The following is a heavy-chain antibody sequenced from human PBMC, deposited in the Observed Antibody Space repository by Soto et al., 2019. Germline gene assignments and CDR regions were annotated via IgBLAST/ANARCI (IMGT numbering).Heavy chain of an antibody. D-gene: IGHD3-10*01. Sequence: QVQLQESGPGLVKPSQTLSLTCTVSGGSISSGDYYWSWIRQPPGKGLEWIGYIYYSGSTYYNPSIKSRITISVDTSRHQSSLKLGSVTAAATAVYYCARVGGFGATTIDYWGQGTLVTVSS. CDR3: ARVGGFGATTIDY. CDR2: IYYSGST. J-gene: IGHJ4*02. CDR1: GGSISSGDYY. V-gene: IGHV4-30-4*01.